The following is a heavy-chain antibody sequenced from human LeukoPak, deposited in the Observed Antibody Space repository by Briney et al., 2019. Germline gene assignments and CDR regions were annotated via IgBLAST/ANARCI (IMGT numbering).Heavy chain of an antibody. D-gene: IGHD6-19*01. CDR1: GFTFSRYS. J-gene: IGHJ6*03. CDR3: ARDAQWLVPEGYYFYMDV. Sequence: PGGSLRLSCVGSGFTFSRYSMNWFRQAPGKGLERVSSISSSSSYIFYADSVKGRFTISRDNANNSLYLQMSSLRAEDTAVHYCARDAQWLVPEGYYFYMDVWGKGTTVTVSS. CDR2: ISSSSSYI. V-gene: IGHV3-21*01.